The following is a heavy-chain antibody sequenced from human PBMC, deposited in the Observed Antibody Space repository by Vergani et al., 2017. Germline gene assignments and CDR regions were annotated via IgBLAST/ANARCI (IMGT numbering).Heavy chain of an antibody. Sequence: EKQLVQSGSETKKPGESLKISCQAFGYIFSNFWIVWVRQRPGRGLEWMGNIYPGDSEVKSNPTFRGQVIFSVDTSVNTAYLQWRSLQASDTATYFCASGGHGSENGGALQLWGQGTNITVSS. CDR2: IYPGDSEV. CDR1: GYIFSNFW. J-gene: IGHJ3*01. D-gene: IGHD3-10*01. CDR3: ASGGHGSENGGALQL. V-gene: IGHV5-51*01.